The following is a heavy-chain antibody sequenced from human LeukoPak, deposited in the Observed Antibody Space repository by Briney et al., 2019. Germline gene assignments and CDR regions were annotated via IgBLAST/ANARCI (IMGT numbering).Heavy chain of an antibody. CDR1: GFTFSSYA. D-gene: IGHD3-16*02. CDR2: ISGSGGST. CDR3: GGYVWGGYRYSPPGY. V-gene: IGHV3-23*01. Sequence: GGSLRLSCAASGFTFSSYAMSWVRQAPGKGLEWVSAISGSGGSTYYADSVKGRFTISRDNSKNTLYLQMNSLRAEDTAVYYCGGYVWGGYRYSPPGYWGQGTLVTVSS. J-gene: IGHJ4*02.